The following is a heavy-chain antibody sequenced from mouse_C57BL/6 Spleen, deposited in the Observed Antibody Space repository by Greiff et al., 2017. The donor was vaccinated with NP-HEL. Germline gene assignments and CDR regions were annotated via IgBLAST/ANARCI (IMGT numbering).Heavy chain of an antibody. D-gene: IGHD2-14*01. CDR3: ARGYSYLDV. CDR1: GYSFTSGYD. V-gene: IGHV3-1*01. J-gene: IGHJ1*03. CDR2: ISYSGST. Sequence: ESGPGMVKPSQSLSLTCTVTGYSFTSGYDWHWIRHFPGNQLEWMGYISYSGSTNYNPSLKRRISITHDTSKNHFFLKLNSVTTEDTATYYCARGYSYLDVWGTGTTVTVSS.